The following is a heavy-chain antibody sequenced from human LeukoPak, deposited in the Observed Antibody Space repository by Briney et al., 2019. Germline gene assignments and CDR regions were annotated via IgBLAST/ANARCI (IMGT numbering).Heavy chain of an antibody. CDR3: ARDRTATGLAAAAPGAFDY. CDR2: ISSSGSTI. CDR1: GFTFSSYE. J-gene: IGHJ4*02. V-gene: IGHV3-48*03. Sequence: GGSLRLSCAASGFTFSSYEMNWVRQAPGKGLEWVSYISSSGSTIYYADSVKGRFTISRDNAKNSLYLQMNSLRAEDTAVYYCARDRTATGLAAAAPGAFDYWGQGTLVTVSS. D-gene: IGHD6-13*01.